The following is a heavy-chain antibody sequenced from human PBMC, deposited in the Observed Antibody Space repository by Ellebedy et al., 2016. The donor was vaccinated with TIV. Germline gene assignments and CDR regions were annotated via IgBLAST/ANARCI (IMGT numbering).Heavy chain of an antibody. V-gene: IGHV4-34*01. CDR1: GGSFSGYY. CDR2: INHSGST. J-gene: IGHJ4*02. CDR3: ARRGYCSSTSCSLFDY. Sequence: SETLSLTXAVYGGSFSGYYWSWIRQPPGKGLEWIGEINHSGSTNYNPSLKSRVTISVDTSKNQFSLKLSSVTAADTAVYYCARRGYCSSTSCSLFDYWGQGTLVTVSS. D-gene: IGHD2-2*01.